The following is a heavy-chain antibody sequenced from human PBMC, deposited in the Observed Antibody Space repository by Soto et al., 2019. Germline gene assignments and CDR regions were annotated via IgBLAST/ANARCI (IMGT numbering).Heavy chain of an antibody. V-gene: IGHV3-30*03. CDR1: GFTFSSYG. D-gene: IGHD3-16*01. J-gene: IGHJ4*02. CDR3: VSSKGGHPHHTPIDY. Sequence: GGSLRLSCAASGFTFSSYGMHWVRQAPGKGLEWVAVISYDGSNKYYADSVKGRFTISRDNSKDTLYLQMNNLRPEDTALYYCVSSKGGHPHHTPIDYWGPGTLVTVSS. CDR2: ISYDGSNK.